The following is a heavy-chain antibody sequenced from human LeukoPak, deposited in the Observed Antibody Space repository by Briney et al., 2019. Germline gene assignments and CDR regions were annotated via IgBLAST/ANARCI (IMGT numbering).Heavy chain of an antibody. J-gene: IGHJ5*02. CDR3: ARESLTWLQSRTSWFDP. CDR2: IYYSGST. V-gene: IGHV4-39*07. D-gene: IGHD5-24*01. Sequence: SETLSLTCTVSGGSISSSTYFWGWVRQPPGKGLEWIGTIYYSGSTYYNPSLKSRVTISVDSSKNQFSLRLSSVTAADTAVYYCARESLTWLQSRTSWFDPWGQGTLVTVSS. CDR1: GGSISSSTYF.